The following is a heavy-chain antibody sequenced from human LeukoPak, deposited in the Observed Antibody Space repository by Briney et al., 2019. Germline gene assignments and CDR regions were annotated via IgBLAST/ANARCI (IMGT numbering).Heavy chain of an antibody. CDR2: IYSGGRT. CDR3: ARGNSGTSYVEYYYGMDV. V-gene: IGHV3-53*01. J-gene: IGHJ6*02. CDR1: GFIVSSNY. Sequence: GGSLRLSCAASGFIVSSNYMTWVRQAPGKGLEWVSVIYSGGRTYYADSVKGRFTLSRDNSKSTLYLHMNSLRAEDTAVYYCARGNSGTSYVEYYYGMDVWGQGTTVTVSS. D-gene: IGHD1-26*01.